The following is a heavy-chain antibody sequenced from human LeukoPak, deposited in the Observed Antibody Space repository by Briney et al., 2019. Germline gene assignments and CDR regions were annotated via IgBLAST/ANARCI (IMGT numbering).Heavy chain of an antibody. CDR1: GFTFTSHG. J-gene: IGHJ6*02. V-gene: IGHV3-33*01. Sequence: GGSLRLSCAASGFTFTSHGMHWVRQAPGKGLEWVAVIWYDGSNKYYADSVKGRFTISRDNSKNTLYLQMDSLRVEDTAVYYCARVMGGSYGLDVWGQGTTATVSS. CDR3: ARVMGGSYGLDV. D-gene: IGHD3-16*01. CDR2: IWYDGSNK.